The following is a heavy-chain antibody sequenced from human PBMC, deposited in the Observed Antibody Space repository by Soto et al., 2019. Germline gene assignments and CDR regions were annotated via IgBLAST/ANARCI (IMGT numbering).Heavy chain of an antibody. V-gene: IGHV4-59*02. J-gene: IGHJ4*02. CDR2: IDHSGSS. D-gene: IGHD6-19*01. Sequence: KPSETLSLTCSVSGGSVSSYYWSWIRQPPGKQLEWIGYIDHSGSSNYNPSLKSRVTISVDTSKNQFSLNLDSVTAADTALYYCAREGSGGTIASDFWGQGTLVTVSS. CDR3: AREGSGGTIASDF. CDR1: GGSVSSYY.